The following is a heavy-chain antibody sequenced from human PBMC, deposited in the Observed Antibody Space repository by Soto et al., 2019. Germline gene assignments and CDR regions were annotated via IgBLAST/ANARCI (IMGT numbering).Heavy chain of an antibody. CDR1: GDSVSSNSAA. Sequence: SQTLSLTCAISGDSVSSNSAAWNWIRQSPSRGLEWLGRTYYRSKWYNDYAVSVKSRITINPDTSKNQFSLQLNSVTPEDTGVYYCARVIDSSWYGGIDYWGQGTLVTVS. J-gene: IGHJ4*02. CDR3: ARVIDSSWYGGIDY. D-gene: IGHD6-13*01. CDR2: TYYRSKWYN. V-gene: IGHV6-1*01.